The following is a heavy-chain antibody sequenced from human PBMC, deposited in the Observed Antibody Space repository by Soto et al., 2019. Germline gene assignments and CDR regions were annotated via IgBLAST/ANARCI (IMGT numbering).Heavy chain of an antibody. Sequence: GASVKVSCKASGGTFSSYAISWVRQAPGQGLEWMGGIIPIFGTANYAQKFQGRVTITADESTSTAYMELSSLRSEDTAVYYCARETKRDYYDSSGYYYGAFDIWGQGTMVTVSS. V-gene: IGHV1-69*13. CDR3: ARETKRDYYDSSGYYYGAFDI. CDR2: IIPIFGTA. D-gene: IGHD3-22*01. J-gene: IGHJ3*02. CDR1: GGTFSSYA.